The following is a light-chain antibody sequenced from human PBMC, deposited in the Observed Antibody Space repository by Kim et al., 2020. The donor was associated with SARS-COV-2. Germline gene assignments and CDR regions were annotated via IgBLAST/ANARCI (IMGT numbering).Light chain of an antibody. J-gene: IGKJ1*01. CDR2: RAS. CDR1: QSISGW. Sequence: DIQMTQSPSTLSASVGDRVTITCRASQSISGWLAWYQQKPGKAPKLLIYRASTLESGVPPRFSGSGSGTEFTLTISRLQPDDFATYYCQQYTDYLWTFGQGTKVDIK. V-gene: IGKV1-5*03. CDR3: QQYTDYLWT.